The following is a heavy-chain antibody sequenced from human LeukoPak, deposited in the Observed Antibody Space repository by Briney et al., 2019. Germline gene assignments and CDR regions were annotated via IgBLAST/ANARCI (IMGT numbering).Heavy chain of an antibody. Sequence: SVKVSFTASGGTFSSYAISWVRQAPGQGLEWMGGIIPIFGTANYAQKFQGRVTITADESTSTAYMELSSLRPEDTAVYYCARDGYYYGSGAGYFDYWGQGTLVTVSS. J-gene: IGHJ4*02. CDR2: IIPIFGTA. CDR1: GGTFSSYA. D-gene: IGHD3-10*01. V-gene: IGHV1-69*01. CDR3: ARDGYYYGSGAGYFDY.